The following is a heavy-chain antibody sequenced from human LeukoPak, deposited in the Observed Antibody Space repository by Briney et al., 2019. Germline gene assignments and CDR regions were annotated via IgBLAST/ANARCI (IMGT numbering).Heavy chain of an antibody. D-gene: IGHD2-21*02. V-gene: IGHV3-11*01. CDR2: ISSSGSTI. CDR1: GFAFSDYY. CDR3: ARAYCGGDCYLNSGFDY. Sequence: PGGSLRLSCAASGFAFSDYYMSWIRQAPGKGLEWVSYISSSGSTIYYADSVEGRFTISRDNAKSSLYLQMNSLRAEDTAVYYCARAYCGGDCYLNSGFDYWGQGTLVTVSS. J-gene: IGHJ4*02.